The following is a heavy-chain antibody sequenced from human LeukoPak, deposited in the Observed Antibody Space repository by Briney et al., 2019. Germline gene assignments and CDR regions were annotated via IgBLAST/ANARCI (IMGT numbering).Heavy chain of an antibody. J-gene: IGHJ4*02. D-gene: IGHD3-22*01. CDR1: GGSISSRSYY. V-gene: IGHV4-39*01. Sequence: SETLSLTCTVSGGSISSRSYYWGWIRQPPGKGLEWTGSIYYSGSTYYNPSLKSRVTIPVDTSKNQFSLKLSSVTAADTAVYYCARQGNYYDSSGYFRLDYWGQGTLVTVSS. CDR2: IYYSGST. CDR3: ARQGNYYDSSGYFRLDY.